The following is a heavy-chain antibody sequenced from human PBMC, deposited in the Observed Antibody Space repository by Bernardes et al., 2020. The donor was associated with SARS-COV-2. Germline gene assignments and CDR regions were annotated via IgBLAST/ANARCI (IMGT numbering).Heavy chain of an antibody. CDR3: ARTRWLQQWSQDYYYYYAMDV. CDR1: GYTLTGYY. D-gene: IGHD5-18*01. J-gene: IGHJ6*02. Sequence: ASVKVSCKASGYTLTGYYMHWVRQAPGQGLEWMGWINPHSGATNYVQKFQGRVTMTRDTSTNTAYMEVNSLRSDDTAVYYCARTRWLQQWSQDYYYYYAMDVWGQGTTVTVSS. V-gene: IGHV1-2*02. CDR2: INPHSGAT.